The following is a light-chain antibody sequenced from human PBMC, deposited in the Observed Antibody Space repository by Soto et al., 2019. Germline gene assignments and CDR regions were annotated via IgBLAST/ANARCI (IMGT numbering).Light chain of an antibody. V-gene: IGLV1-44*01. CDR3: ATWDGSLNGPYV. J-gene: IGLJ1*01. CDR1: SSNIGSNT. Sequence: QSVLTQPPSASGTPGQRVTISCSGSSSNIGSNTVNWYQQLPGTAPKPLIYSSSQRPSGVPGRFSGSKSGTSASLAISGLQSEDEADYYCATWDGSLNGPYVFGTGTKVTVL. CDR2: SSS.